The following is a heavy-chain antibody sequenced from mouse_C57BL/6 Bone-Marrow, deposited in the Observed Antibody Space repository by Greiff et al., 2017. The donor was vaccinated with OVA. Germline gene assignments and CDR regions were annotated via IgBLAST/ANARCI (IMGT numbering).Heavy chain of an antibody. CDR2: IDPANDNT. CDR1: GFNIKNTY. CDR3: ARGNFGSSFYAMDY. V-gene: IGHV14-3*01. J-gene: IGHJ4*01. Sequence: VQLQQSVAELVRPGASVKLSCTASGFNIKNTYMHWVKQRPEQGLEWIGRIDPANDNTKYAPKFQGKATMAADTSSNTDYLQLSSLSSEDTAVYCCARGNFGSSFYAMDYWGQGTSVTDSS. D-gene: IGHD1-1*01.